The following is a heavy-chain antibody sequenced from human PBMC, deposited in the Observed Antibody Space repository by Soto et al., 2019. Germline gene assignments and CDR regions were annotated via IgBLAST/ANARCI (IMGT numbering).Heavy chain of an antibody. Sequence: SETLSLTCTVSGGSISSSSYYWGWIRQPPGKGLEWIGSIYYSGSTYYNPSLKSRVTISVDTSKNQFSLKLSSVTAADTAVYYCARMPRLSITMVRGVPWGQGTLVTVSS. D-gene: IGHD3-10*01. CDR2: IYYSGST. J-gene: IGHJ1*01. CDR1: GGSISSSSYY. V-gene: IGHV4-39*01. CDR3: ARMPRLSITMVRGVP.